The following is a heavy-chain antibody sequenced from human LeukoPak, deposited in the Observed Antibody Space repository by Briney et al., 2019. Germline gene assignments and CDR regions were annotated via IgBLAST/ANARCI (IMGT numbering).Heavy chain of an antibody. CDR2: INPNSGGT. D-gene: IGHD2-2*01. CDR1: GYTFTGYY. J-gene: IGHJ4*02. Sequence: VKVSCKASGYTFTGYYMHWVRQAPGQGLEWMGWINPNSGGTNYAQKFQGRVTMTRDTSISTAYMELSRLRSDDTAVYYCARVQYCSSTSCYAILDYWGQGTLVTVSS. V-gene: IGHV1-2*02. CDR3: ARVQYCSSTSCYAILDY.